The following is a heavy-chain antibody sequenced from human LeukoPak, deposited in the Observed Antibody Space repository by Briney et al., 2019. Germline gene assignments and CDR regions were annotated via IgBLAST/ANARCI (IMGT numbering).Heavy chain of an antibody. V-gene: IGHV3-23*01. CDR1: RFTFKNYG. D-gene: IGHD1-26*01. CDR2: IRGPSGHT. CDR3: ARPGIGFDY. Sequence: PGGSLRLSCVASRFTFKNYGMSWVRQGPGKGLEWVSGIRGPSGHTYYADSVKGRFTISRDNSKNTLYLQMNSLRAEDTAVYYCARPGIGFDYWGQGTLVTVSS. J-gene: IGHJ4*02.